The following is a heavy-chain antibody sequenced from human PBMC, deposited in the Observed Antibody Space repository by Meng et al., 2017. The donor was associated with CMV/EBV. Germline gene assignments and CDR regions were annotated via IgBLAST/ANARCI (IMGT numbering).Heavy chain of an antibody. CDR3: ARGGNWFDP. J-gene: IGHJ5*02. V-gene: IGHV4-34*01. CDR1: GGSFSGYY. Sequence: QVQLQQWGAGRWKPSENLSLTRAVYGGSFSGYYWSWIRQPPGKGLEWIGEINHSGSTNYNPSLKSRVTISVDTSKNQFSLKLSSVTAADTAVYYCARGGNWFDPWGQGTLVTVSS. CDR2: INHSGST.